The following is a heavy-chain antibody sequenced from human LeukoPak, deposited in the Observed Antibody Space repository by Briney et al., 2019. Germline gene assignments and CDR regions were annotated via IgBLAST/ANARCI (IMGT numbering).Heavy chain of an antibody. D-gene: IGHD3-9*01. CDR2: IYYSGST. V-gene: IGHV4-31*03. J-gene: IGHJ4*02. Sequence: SQTLSLTCTVSGGSFSSGGHYWSWLRQHPGDGLEFIGYIYYSGSTYYNPSLKSRVTISVDTSKNQFSLKVTSVTAADTAVYYCARGRLARAPYFDYWGRGSLVTVSS. CDR3: ARGRLARAPYFDY. CDR1: GGSFSSGGHY.